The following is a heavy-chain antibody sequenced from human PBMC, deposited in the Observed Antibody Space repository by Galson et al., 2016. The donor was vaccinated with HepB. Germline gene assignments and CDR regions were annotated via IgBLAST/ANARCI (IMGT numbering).Heavy chain of an antibody. CDR3: ARGVLGPAGNWFAP. D-gene: IGHD2/OR15-2a*01. CDR1: GDSVSSNTAA. Sequence: CAISGDSVSSNTAAWNWIRQPPSRGLEWLGRTYYRSTWSNDYAVSVKSRITINRNTSKNQFSLQLTSVTPEDTAVYYCARGVLGPAGNWFAPRGQGTPVTVSS. J-gene: IGHJ5*02. V-gene: IGHV6-1*01. CDR2: TYYRSTWSN.